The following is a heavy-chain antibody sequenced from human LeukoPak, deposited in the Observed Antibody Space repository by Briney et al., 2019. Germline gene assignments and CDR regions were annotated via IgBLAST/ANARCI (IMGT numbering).Heavy chain of an antibody. CDR2: IKEDGSDK. Sequence: GGSLRLSCAASGFTFSSYWMSWVRQAPGQGLGWVAAIKEDGSDKYYVDSVKGRFTISRDNAKNSLYLQMNSLRGEDTAIYYCARDTYRFDDYWGQGTLVTVSS. V-gene: IGHV3-7*01. CDR3: ARDTYRFDDY. J-gene: IGHJ4*02. CDR1: GFTFSSYW.